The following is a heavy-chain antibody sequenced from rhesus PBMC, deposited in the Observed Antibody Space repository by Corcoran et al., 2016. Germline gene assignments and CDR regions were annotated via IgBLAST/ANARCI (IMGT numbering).Heavy chain of an antibody. J-gene: IGHJ4*01. CDR1: GASISSYW. CDR2: INGNRGNS. D-gene: IGHD4-4*01. V-gene: IGHV4-80*01. CDR3: ARSGYGSGGVY. Sequence: QVQLQESGPGLVKPSETLSLTCAVSGASISSYWWSWIRQPPGKGLEWIGEINGNRGNSYYNPSLKSRVTISKDASKNQFSLKLSSGTAADTAVYYCARSGYGSGGVYWGQGVLVTVSS.